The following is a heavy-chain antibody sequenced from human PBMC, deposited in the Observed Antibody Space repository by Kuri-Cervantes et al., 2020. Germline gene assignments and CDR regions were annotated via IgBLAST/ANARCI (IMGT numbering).Heavy chain of an antibody. CDR2: ISYDGSNK. D-gene: IGHD2-2*01. Sequence: GGSLRLSCAASGFTFSSYGTHWVRQAPGKGLEWVAVISYDGSNKYYADSVKGRFTISRDNSKNTLYLQMNSLRAEDTAVYYCAKDLSTSWPLMYYYYGMDVWGQGTTVTVSS. J-gene: IGHJ6*02. CDR1: GFTFSSYG. CDR3: AKDLSTSWPLMYYYYGMDV. V-gene: IGHV3-30*18.